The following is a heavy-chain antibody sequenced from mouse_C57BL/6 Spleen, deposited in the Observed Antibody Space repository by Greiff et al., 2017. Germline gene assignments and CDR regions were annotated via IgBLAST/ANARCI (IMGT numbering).Heavy chain of an antibody. Sequence: QVQLQQSGAELVRPGTSVKVSCKASGYAFTNYLIEWVKQRPGHGLEWIGVINPGSGGTNYNEKFKGKATLTADKSSSTAYMQLSSLTSEDSAVYFCARWEPYYFDYWGQGTTLTVSS. CDR1: GYAFTNYL. D-gene: IGHD4-1*01. CDR3: ARWEPYYFDY. J-gene: IGHJ2*01. V-gene: IGHV1-54*01. CDR2: INPGSGGT.